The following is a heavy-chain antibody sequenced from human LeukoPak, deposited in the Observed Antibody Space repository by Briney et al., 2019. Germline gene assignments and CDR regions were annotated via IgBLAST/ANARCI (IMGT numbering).Heavy chain of an antibody. CDR2: INSDGSST. D-gene: IGHD2-8*02. V-gene: IGHV3-74*01. Sequence: GGSLRLSCAASGFTFSSYWMHWVRQAPGKGLVWVSRINSDGSSTDYADSVKGRFTISRDNAKNTLYLQMHSLRAEDTAMYYCASPRYCTGSSCYFAYWGQGTLVTVSS. CDR3: ASPRYCTGSSCYFAY. CDR1: GFTFSSYW. J-gene: IGHJ4*02.